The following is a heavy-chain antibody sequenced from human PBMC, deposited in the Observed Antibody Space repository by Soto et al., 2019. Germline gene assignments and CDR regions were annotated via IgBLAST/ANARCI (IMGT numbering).Heavy chain of an antibody. Sequence: QVQLVQSGAEVKKPGSSVKVSCKASGGTFSSYAISWVRQAPGQGLEWMGGIIPIFGTANYAQKFQGRVTITADESTSTAYMELSSLRSEDTAVYYCARVSVLRGNLYYYGMDVWGQGTTVTVSS. D-gene: IGHD3-16*01. J-gene: IGHJ6*02. CDR1: GGTFSSYA. CDR2: IIPIFGTA. CDR3: ARVSVLRGNLYYYGMDV. V-gene: IGHV1-69*01.